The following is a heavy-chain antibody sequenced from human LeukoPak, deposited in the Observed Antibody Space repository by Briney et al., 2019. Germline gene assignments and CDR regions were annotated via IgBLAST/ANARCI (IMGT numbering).Heavy chain of an antibody. CDR1: GGSFSGYY. V-gene: IGHV4-34*01. D-gene: IGHD3-22*01. CDR2: INHSGST. CDR3: ASDPYYYDSSGYYYLSDS. J-gene: IGHJ5*02. Sequence: PSETLSLTCAVYGGSFSGYYWSWIRQPPGKGLEWIGEINHSGSTNYNPSLKSRGTVSVDTSKNQFSLKLSSVTAADTAVYYCASDPYYYDSSGYYYLSDSWGQGTLVTVSS.